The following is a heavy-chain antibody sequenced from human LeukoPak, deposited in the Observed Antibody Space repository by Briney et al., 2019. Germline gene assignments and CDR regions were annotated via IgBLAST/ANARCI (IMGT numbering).Heavy chain of an antibody. Sequence: GGSLRLSCAASGFTFSSYWIHWVRHAPGKGLVWVSRINSDGSNTIYADSVKGRFTISRDNAKNTLYLQMNSLRPEDTAVYYCARDVAYCSGGRCLYYFDYWGQGTLVTVSS. D-gene: IGHD2-15*01. CDR3: ARDVAYCSGGRCLYYFDY. J-gene: IGHJ4*02. V-gene: IGHV3-74*01. CDR1: GFTFSSYW. CDR2: INSDGSNT.